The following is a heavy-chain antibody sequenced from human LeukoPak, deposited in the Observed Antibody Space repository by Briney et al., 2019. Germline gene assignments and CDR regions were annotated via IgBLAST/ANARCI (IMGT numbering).Heavy chain of an antibody. CDR3: ARGLPPAPFYYGSGAIDY. V-gene: IGHV1-18*01. J-gene: IGHJ4*02. Sequence: GASVKVSCKASGYTFTSYGISWVRQAPGQGLEWMGWISAYNGNTNYAQKLQGRVTMTTDTSTSTAYMELRSLRSDDTAVYYCARGLPPAPFYYGSGAIDYWGQGTLVTVSS. CDR1: GYTFTSYG. D-gene: IGHD3-10*01. CDR2: ISAYNGNT.